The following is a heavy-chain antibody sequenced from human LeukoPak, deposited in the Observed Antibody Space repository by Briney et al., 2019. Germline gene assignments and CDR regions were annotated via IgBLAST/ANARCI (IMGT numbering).Heavy chain of an antibody. CDR2: LKSDGSST. CDR3: VSVKVSTVPQSFDL. V-gene: IGHV3-74*01. Sequence: GGSLRLSCAASGFTFTIYWMHWVRQAPGKGLVWVSRLKSDGSSTSYADSVKGRFTVSRDNAKKSVYLQMNSLRADDTAVYYCVSVKVSTVPQSFDLCGQGTTAIVSS. J-gene: IGHJ3*01. D-gene: IGHD5/OR15-5a*01. CDR1: GFTFTIYW.